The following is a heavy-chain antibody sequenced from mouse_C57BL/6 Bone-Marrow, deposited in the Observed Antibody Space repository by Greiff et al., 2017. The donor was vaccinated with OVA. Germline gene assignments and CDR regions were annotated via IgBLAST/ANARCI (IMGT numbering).Heavy chain of an antibody. CDR3: ARWDGSSYWYFDV. V-gene: IGHV1-81*01. CDR1: GYTFTSYG. J-gene: IGHJ1*03. D-gene: IGHD1-1*01. Sequence: VQLQQSGAELARPGASVKLSCKASGYTFTSYGISWVKQRTGQGLEWIGEIYPRSGNTYYNEKFKRKATLTADKSSSTAYMELRSLTSEDSAVYFCARWDGSSYWYFDVWGTGTTVTVSS. CDR2: IYPRSGNT.